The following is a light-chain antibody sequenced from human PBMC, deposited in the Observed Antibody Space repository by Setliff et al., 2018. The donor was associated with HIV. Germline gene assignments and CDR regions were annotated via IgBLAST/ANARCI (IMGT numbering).Light chain of an antibody. V-gene: IGLV1-40*01. CDR3: QSYDSSVNDYV. CDR2: GNS. Sequence: QSVLTQPPSVSGAPGQRVTLSCTGSSSNIGAGYDVNWYQQLPGTAPKLLINGNSNRPSGVPDRFSGSKSDTSASLAITGLQAEDEADYYCQSYDSSVNDYVFVTGTKVTV. CDR1: SSNIGAGYD. J-gene: IGLJ1*01.